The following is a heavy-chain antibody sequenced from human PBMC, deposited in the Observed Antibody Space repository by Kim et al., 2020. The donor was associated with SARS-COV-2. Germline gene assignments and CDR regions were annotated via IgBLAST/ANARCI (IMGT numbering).Heavy chain of an antibody. J-gene: IGHJ4*02. Sequence: ASVNVSCKASGYTFTSYVVHWMRQAPGQRPEWMGWINAGNGNRKYLENFQGRVTLTTDTSASTVYMELSSLRSEDTAVYYCARVYKSGIPYWAYWGQGTLVTVSS. CDR1: GYTFTSYV. CDR2: INAGNGNR. CDR3: ARVYKSGIPYWAY. D-gene: IGHD3-10*01. V-gene: IGHV1-3*01.